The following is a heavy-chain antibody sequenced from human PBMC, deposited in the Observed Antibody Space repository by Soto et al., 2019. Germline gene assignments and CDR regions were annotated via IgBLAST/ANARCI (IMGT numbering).Heavy chain of an antibody. CDR2: IYYSGST. J-gene: IGHJ3*02. CDR1: GYSISSSNW. D-gene: IGHD2-15*01. Sequence: QVQLQESGPGLVKPSDTLSLTCAVSGYSISSSNWWGWIRQPPGKGLEWIGYIYYSGSTYYNPSLKSRVTMSVDTSKNQFSLKLSSVTAVDTAVYYCARKGGYCSGGSCCDDAFDIWGQGTMVTVSS. CDR3: ARKGGYCSGGSCCDDAFDI. V-gene: IGHV4-28*01.